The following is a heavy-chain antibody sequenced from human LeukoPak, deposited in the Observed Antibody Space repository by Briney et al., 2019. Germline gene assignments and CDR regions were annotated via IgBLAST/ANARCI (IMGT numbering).Heavy chain of an antibody. CDR1: EFTFNTYT. CDR2: ISYDGSNK. Sequence: GGSLRLSCAASEFTFNTYTMHWVRQAPGKGLEWVAVISYDGSNKYYADSVKGRFTISRDNSKNTLYLQMNSLRAEDTAVYYCARDPMHGEGFDYWGQGTLVTVSS. V-gene: IGHV3-30*04. D-gene: IGHD4-17*01. CDR3: ARDPMHGEGFDY. J-gene: IGHJ4*02.